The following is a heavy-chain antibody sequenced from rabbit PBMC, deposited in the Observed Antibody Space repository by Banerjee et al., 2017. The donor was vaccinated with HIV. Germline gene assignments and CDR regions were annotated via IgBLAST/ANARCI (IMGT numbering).Heavy chain of an antibody. CDR3: ARGYNGDAGGGVPTRLDL. CDR1: GFSFSSRYY. V-gene: IGHV1S40*01. CDR2: IYGGSSIST. J-gene: IGHJ3*01. Sequence: QSLEESGGDLVKPGASLTLTCTASGFSFSSRYYMCWVRQAPGKGLEWSACIYGGSSISTYYASWAKARFTISKTSSTTVTLQMTSLTAADTATYFCARGYNGDAGGGVPTRLDLWGPGTLVTVS. D-gene: IGHD6-1*01.